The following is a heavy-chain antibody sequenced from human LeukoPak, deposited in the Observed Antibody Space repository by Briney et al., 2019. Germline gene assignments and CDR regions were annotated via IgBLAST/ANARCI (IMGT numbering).Heavy chain of an antibody. CDR3: ARDNHLEYSSSYYFDY. CDR1: GYTFTTYY. J-gene: IGHJ4*02. D-gene: IGHD6-6*01. Sequence: ASVKVSCKASGYTFTTYYIHWVRQAPGQGLEWMGWINPNSGGTNYAQKFQGWVTMTRDTSINTAYMELSSLRSEDTAVYYCARDNHLEYSSSYYFDYWGQGTLVTVSS. CDR2: INPNSGGT. V-gene: IGHV1-2*04.